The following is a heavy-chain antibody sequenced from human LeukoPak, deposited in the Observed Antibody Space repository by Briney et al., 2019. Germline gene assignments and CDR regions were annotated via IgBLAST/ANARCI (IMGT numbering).Heavy chain of an antibody. CDR3: ARDREGAPLR. Sequence: SVKVSCKASGGTFSSYAISWVRQVPGQGLEWMGGIIPIFGTANYAQKFQGRVTITADESTSTAYMELSSLRSEDTAVYYCARDREGAPLRWGQGTLVTVSS. J-gene: IGHJ4*02. D-gene: IGHD1-26*01. V-gene: IGHV1-69*01. CDR2: IIPIFGTA. CDR1: GGTFSSYA.